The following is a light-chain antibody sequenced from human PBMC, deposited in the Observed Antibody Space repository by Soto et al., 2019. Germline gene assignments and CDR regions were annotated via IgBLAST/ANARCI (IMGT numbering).Light chain of an antibody. CDR2: DGF. CDR1: QSISTW. J-gene: IGKJ2*01. V-gene: IGKV1-5*01. CDR3: QQYNAN. Sequence: DIQMTQSPSTLSASVGDRVTITCRASQSISTWLAWYQEKPGKAPKLLIYDGFSLGSGVPSRFSGSGSGTEFTLTISSLQPEDFSTYYCQQYNANFGHGTRLQIK.